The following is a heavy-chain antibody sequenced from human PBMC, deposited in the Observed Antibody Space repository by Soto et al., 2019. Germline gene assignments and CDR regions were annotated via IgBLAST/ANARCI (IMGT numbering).Heavy chain of an antibody. CDR3: ARVLVVVTAHTGPGGAFDI. D-gene: IGHD2-21*02. CDR1: GYTFTSYY. Sequence: QVQLVQSGAEVKKPGASVKVSCKASGYTFTSYYMHWVRQSPGQGLEGMGIINPSGGSTSYAQKFRGRVNMTRDTSTSTVYMELSSLRSEDTAVYYCARVLVVVTAHTGPGGAFDIWGQGTMVTVSS. V-gene: IGHV1-46*01. CDR2: INPSGGST. J-gene: IGHJ3*02.